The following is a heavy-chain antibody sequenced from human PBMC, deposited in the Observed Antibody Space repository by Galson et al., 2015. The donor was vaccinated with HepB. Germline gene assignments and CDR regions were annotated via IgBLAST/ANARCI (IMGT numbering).Heavy chain of an antibody. V-gene: IGHV3-53*01. CDR2: IYSSGRT. D-gene: IGHD2/OR15-2a*01. Sequence: SLRLSCAASDFAVRNNYMTWVRQAPGRGLEWVAVIYSSGRTYYADSVVGRFTMSRDNSRIYLEMTALRGEDTAVYYCSRGPTEVTSRRYCKSGNCPLNYWHIGLDVWGQGTAVIVSS. CDR1: DFAVRNNY. J-gene: IGHJ6*02. CDR3: SRGPTEVTSRRYCKSGNCPLNYWHIGLDV.